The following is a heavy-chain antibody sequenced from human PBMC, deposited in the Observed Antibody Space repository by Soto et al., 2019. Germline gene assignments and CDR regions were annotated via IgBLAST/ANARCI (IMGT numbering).Heavy chain of an antibody. V-gene: IGHV3-23*01. CDR1: GVTFISYA. Sequence: GGFLRLSCAASGVTFISYAMSWVRQAPGKGLEWVSAISGSGGSTYYADSVKGRFTISRDNSKNTLYLKMNSLRAEDTAVYYCAKVRFLEWLDPRGPMDVWGQGTTVTVSS. D-gene: IGHD3-3*01. J-gene: IGHJ6*02. CDR2: ISGSGGST. CDR3: AKVRFLEWLDPRGPMDV.